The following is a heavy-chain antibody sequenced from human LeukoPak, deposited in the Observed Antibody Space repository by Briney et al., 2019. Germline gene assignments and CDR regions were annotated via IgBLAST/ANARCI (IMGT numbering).Heavy chain of an antibody. V-gene: IGHV4-34*01. CDR2: INHSGST. CDR1: GGSFSGYY. Sequence: SETLSLTCAVYGGSFSGYYWSWIRQPPGKGLEWIGEINHSGSTNYNPSLKSRVTISVDTSKDQVSLKLSSVSAADTAVYYCARARLARAFDYWGQGTLVTV. D-gene: IGHD4-17*01. J-gene: IGHJ4*02. CDR3: ARARLARAFDY.